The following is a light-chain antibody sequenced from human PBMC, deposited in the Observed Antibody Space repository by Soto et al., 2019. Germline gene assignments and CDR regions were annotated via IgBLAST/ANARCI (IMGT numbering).Light chain of an antibody. Sequence: QSVLTQPPSASGTPGQRVTISCSGGSSDIGRNVVYWYQHLLGTAPKLVIYMNNQRPSGVPDRFSGSKSGTSASLAISGLQSEDEAHYYCATWDDNLNVCVFGGGTKLTVL. CDR1: SSDIGRNV. J-gene: IGLJ3*02. CDR2: MNN. CDR3: ATWDDNLNVCV. V-gene: IGLV1-44*01.